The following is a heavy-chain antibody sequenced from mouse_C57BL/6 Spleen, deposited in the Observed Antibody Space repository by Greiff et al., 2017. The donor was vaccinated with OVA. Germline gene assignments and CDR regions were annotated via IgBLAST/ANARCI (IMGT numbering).Heavy chain of an antibody. D-gene: IGHD1-2*01. CDR3: ARGDYDGSWFAY. J-gene: IGHJ3*01. Sequence: QVHVKQSGAELVRPGTSVKMSCKASGYTFTNYWIGWAKQRPGHGLEWIGDIYPGGGYTNYNEKFKGKATLTADKSSSTAYMQFSSLTSEDSAIYYCARGDYDGSWFAYWGQGTLVTVSA. CDR1: GYTFTNYW. V-gene: IGHV1-63*01. CDR2: IYPGGGYT.